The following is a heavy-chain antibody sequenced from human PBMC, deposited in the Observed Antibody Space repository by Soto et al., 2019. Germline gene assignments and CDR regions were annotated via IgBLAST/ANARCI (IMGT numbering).Heavy chain of an antibody. D-gene: IGHD2-2*01. V-gene: IGHV1-46*02. CDR2: INPSGGST. J-gene: IGHJ6*03. Sequence: SRETFYISEMPVSLQATGQGLEWMGIINPSGGSTSYAQKFQGRVTMTRDTSTSTVYMELSSLRSEDTAVYYCARDRAIVVVPAAIVSYYYYYMDVWSKGTTVTVSS. CDR3: ARDRAIVVVPAAIVSYYYYYMDV. CDR1: RETFYISE.